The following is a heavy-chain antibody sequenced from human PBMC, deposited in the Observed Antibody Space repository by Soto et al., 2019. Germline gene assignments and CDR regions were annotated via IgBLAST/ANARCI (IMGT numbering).Heavy chain of an antibody. D-gene: IGHD1-7*01. CDR3: AREGYNWNYTGGVLDY. Sequence: SETLSLTCTVSGGSISSGGYYWSWIRQHPGKGLEWIGYIYYSGSTYYNPSLKSRVTISVDTSKNQFSLKLSSVTAADTAVYYCAREGYNWNYTGGVLDYWGQGTLVTVSS. CDR2: IYYSGST. J-gene: IGHJ4*02. CDR1: GGSISSGGYY. V-gene: IGHV4-31*03.